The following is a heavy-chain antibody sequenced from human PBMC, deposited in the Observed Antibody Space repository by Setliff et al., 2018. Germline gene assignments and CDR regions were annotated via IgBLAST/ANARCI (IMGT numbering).Heavy chain of an antibody. J-gene: IGHJ4*02. CDR2: ISGSAGST. D-gene: IGHD6-13*01. Sequence: GGSLRLSCAASRFTFSSYAMSWVRQAPGKGLEWVSAISGSAGSTYYADSVKGRFTISRDNSKNTLYLQMNSLRVEDTAVYYCAKSHSSWPIFIDYWGQGTLVAVSS. CDR3: AKSHSSWPIFIDY. V-gene: IGHV3-23*01. CDR1: RFTFSSYA.